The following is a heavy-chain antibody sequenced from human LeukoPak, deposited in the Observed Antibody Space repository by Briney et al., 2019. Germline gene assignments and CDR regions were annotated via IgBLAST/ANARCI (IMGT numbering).Heavy chain of an antibody. V-gene: IGHV3-21*01. Sequence: GGSLRLSCAASGFTVSSNYMSWVRQAPGKGLEWVSSISSSSSYIYYADSVKGRFTISRDNAKNSLYLQMNSLRAEDTAVYYCARDWATVTNGMDVWGQGTTVTVSS. CDR3: ARDWATVTNGMDV. J-gene: IGHJ6*02. D-gene: IGHD4-17*01. CDR2: ISSSSSYI. CDR1: GFTVSSNY.